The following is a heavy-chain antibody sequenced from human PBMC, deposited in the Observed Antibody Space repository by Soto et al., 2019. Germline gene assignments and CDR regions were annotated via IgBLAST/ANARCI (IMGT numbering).Heavy chain of an antibody. D-gene: IGHD3-16*02. V-gene: IGHV3-33*01. CDR1: GFTFSSYG. Sequence: QVQLVESGGGVVQPGRSLRLSCAASGFTFSSYGMHWVRQAPGKGLEWVAVIWYDGSNKYYADSVKGRFTISRDNSKNTLYLQMNSLRAEDTAVYYCARDDYVWGSYRSHSGMDVWGQGTTVTVSS. CDR2: IWYDGSNK. J-gene: IGHJ6*02. CDR3: ARDDYVWGSYRSHSGMDV.